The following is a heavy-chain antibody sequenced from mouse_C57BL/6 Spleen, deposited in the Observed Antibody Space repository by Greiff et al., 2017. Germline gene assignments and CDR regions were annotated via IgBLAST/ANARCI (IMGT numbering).Heavy chain of an antibody. CDR1: GYTFTSYW. V-gene: IGHV1-7*01. CDR2: INPSSGYT. D-gene: IGHD4-1*01. CDR3: AREGVNWDGYWYFEV. Sequence: QVQLQQSGAELAKPGASVTLSCKASGYTFTSYWMHWVKQRPGQGLEWIGYINPSSGYTKYNQKFKDKATLTADKSSSTAYMQLRCLTDDDSAVYYCAREGVNWDGYWYFEVWGTGTTVTVSS. J-gene: IGHJ1*03.